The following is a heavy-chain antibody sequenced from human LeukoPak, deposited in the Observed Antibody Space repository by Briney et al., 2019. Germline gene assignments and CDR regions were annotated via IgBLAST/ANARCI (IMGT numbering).Heavy chain of an antibody. J-gene: IGHJ6*03. CDR1: GFTFTSSA. D-gene: IGHD2-2*01. CDR3: AGVPAATNYYYYYMDV. V-gene: IGHV1-58*01. CDR2: IVVGSGNT. Sequence: GASVKVSCKASGFTFTSSAVQWVRQARGQRLEWIGWIVVGSGNTNYAQKFQERVTITRDMSTSTAYMELSSLRSEDTAVYYCAGVPAATNYYYYYMDVWGKGTTVTVSS.